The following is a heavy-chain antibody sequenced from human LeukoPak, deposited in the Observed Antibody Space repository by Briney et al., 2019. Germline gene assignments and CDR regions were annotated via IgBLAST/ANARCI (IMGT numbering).Heavy chain of an antibody. Sequence: HPGGSLRLSCAASGFTFSSYGMHWVRQAPGKGLEWVAVIWYDGSNKYYADSVKGRFTISRDNSKNTLYLQMNSLRAEDTAVYYCARDLPRWSTINWFDPWGQGTLVTVSS. V-gene: IGHV3-33*01. CDR3: ARDLPRWSTINWFDP. CDR1: GFTFSSYG. J-gene: IGHJ5*02. CDR2: IWYDGSNK. D-gene: IGHD4-23*01.